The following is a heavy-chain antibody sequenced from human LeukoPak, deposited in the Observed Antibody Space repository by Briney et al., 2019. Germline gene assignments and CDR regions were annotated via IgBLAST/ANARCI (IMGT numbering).Heavy chain of an antibody. J-gene: IGHJ4*02. D-gene: IGHD6-19*01. CDR3: ARDSRLYSSGWYGGYGDY. Sequence: ASVKVSCKASGYTFTSYYMHWVRQAPGQGLEWMGIINPSGGSTRYAQKFQGRVTMTRDTSTSTVYMELSSLRSEDTAVYYCARDSRLYSSGWYGGYGDYWGQGTLVTVSS. CDR2: INPSGGST. V-gene: IGHV1-46*01. CDR1: GYTFTSYY.